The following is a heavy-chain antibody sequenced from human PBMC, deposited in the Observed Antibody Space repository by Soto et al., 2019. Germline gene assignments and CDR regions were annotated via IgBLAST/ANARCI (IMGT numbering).Heavy chain of an antibody. CDR2: ISGSGGST. CDR1: GFTFSSYA. D-gene: IGHD3-22*01. V-gene: IGHV3-23*01. Sequence: PGGSLRLSCAASGFTFSSYAMSWVRQAPGKGLEWVSAISGSGGSTYYADSVKGRFTISRDNSKNTLYLQMNSLRAEDTAVYYCAKDLSQNYYDSSGYDYWGQGTLVTVSS. J-gene: IGHJ4*02. CDR3: AKDLSQNYYDSSGYDY.